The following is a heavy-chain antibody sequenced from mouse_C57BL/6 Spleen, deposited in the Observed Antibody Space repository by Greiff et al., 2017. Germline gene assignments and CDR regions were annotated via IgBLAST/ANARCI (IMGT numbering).Heavy chain of an antibody. D-gene: IGHD1-1*01. J-gene: IGHJ4*01. V-gene: IGHV1-15*01. CDR3: TRSGSSYGAMDY. Sequence: QVQLQQSGAELVRPGASVTLSCKASGYTFTDYEMHWVKQTPVHGLEWIGAIDPETGGTAYNQKFKGKAILTADKSSSTAYMELRSLTSEDSAVYYCTRSGSSYGAMDYWGQGTSVTVSS. CDR1: GYTFTDYE. CDR2: IDPETGGT.